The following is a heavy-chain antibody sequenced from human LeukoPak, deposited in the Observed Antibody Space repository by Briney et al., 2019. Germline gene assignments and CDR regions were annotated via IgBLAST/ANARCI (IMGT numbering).Heavy chain of an antibody. J-gene: IGHJ4*02. CDR3: AKSFYDSGGYYGIIDY. CDR1: GFTFSSYS. CDR2: ISYDGSNK. V-gene: IGHV3-30*18. D-gene: IGHD3-22*01. Sequence: PGGSLRLSCAASGFTFSSYSMYWVRQAPGKGLEWGAVISYDGSNKYYADSVKGRFTISRDNSKNTLHLQMNSLRVEDAAVYYCAKSFYDSGGYYGIIDYWGQGTLVTVSS.